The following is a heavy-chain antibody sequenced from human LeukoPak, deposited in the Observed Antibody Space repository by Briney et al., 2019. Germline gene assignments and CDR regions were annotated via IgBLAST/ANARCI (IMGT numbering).Heavy chain of an antibody. Sequence: GASVKVSCKASGYTFTSYGISWVRQAPGQGHEWMGWISAYNGNTNYAQKLQGRVTMTTDTSTSTAYMELRSLRSDDTAVYYCARKNVLLWFGESLYYMDVWGKGTTVTVSS. CDR3: ARKNVLLWFGESLYYMDV. D-gene: IGHD3-10*01. J-gene: IGHJ6*03. CDR1: GYTFTSYG. V-gene: IGHV1-18*01. CDR2: ISAYNGNT.